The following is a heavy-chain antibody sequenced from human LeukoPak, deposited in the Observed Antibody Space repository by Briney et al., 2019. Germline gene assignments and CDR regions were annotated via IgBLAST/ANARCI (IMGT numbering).Heavy chain of an antibody. V-gene: IGHV3-23*01. J-gene: IGHJ4*02. CDR2: ITTDGSRT. CDR3: AKGNTVTPDY. Sequence: GRSLRLSCAASGFTFSNYPMNWVRQAPGKGLEWVSAITTDGSRTYNADSVKGRFTISRDNSKNTLYLQMNSLRAEDTAVYYCAKGNTVTPDYWGQGTLVTVSS. CDR1: GFTFSNYP. D-gene: IGHD4-17*01.